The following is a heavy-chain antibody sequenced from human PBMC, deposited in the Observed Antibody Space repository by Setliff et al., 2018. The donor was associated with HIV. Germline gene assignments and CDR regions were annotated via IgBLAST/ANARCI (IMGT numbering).Heavy chain of an antibody. D-gene: IGHD6-6*01. CDR1: GGSISSRNW. CDR2: IYHSGST. CDR3: ARHDTEYSSYPIDY. Sequence: SETLSLTCAVSGGSISSRNWWSWVRQPPGKGLEWIGEIYHSGSTNYNPSLKSRVTISVDTSKNQFSLKLSSVTAADTAVYYCARHDTEYSSYPIDYWGQGNLVTVSS. V-gene: IGHV4-4*02. J-gene: IGHJ4*02.